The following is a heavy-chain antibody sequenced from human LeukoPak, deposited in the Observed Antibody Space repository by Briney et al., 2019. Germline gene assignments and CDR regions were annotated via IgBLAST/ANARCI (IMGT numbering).Heavy chain of an antibody. V-gene: IGHV4-34*01. CDR3: ARISKKLERRGYYYGMDV. Sequence: SETLTLTRAVYGGSFSGYYWSWIRQPPGKGLEWIGEINHSGSTNYNPSLKSRVTISVDTSKNQFSLKLSSVTAADTAVYYCARISKKLERRGYYYGMDVWGQGTTVTVSS. D-gene: IGHD1-1*01. CDR1: GGSFSGYY. J-gene: IGHJ6*02. CDR2: INHSGST.